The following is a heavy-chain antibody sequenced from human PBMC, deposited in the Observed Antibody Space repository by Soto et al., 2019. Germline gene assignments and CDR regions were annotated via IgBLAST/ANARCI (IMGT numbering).Heavy chain of an antibody. J-gene: IGHJ6*03. D-gene: IGHD6-6*01. V-gene: IGHV3-64*01. CDR2: ISSNGVGT. Sequence: GGSLRLSCAASGFTLSGYAMDWVRQAPGKGLEYVSGISSNGVGTYYAKSVQGRFTISRDNSKNTVYLQMGSLRPGDMAVYYCARRARPDFYYMDVWGKGTTVTVSS. CDR3: ARRARPDFYYMDV. CDR1: GFTLSGYA.